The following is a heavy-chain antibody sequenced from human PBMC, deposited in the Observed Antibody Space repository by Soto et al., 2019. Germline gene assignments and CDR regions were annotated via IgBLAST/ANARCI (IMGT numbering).Heavy chain of an antibody. CDR2: INSAAEVI. CDR3: ARDPDGINDFDY. V-gene: IGHV3-48*04. J-gene: IGHJ4*02. CDR1: GFIPSKEG. D-gene: IGHD1-20*01. Sequence: GAPRHPCGGSGFIPSKEGNILGRPAPGKGLEWVTHINSAAEVISYSDSVRGRFTVSRDDAKNSLYLQMNSLRADDTAIYYCARDPDGINDFDYWGRGTLVTVSS.